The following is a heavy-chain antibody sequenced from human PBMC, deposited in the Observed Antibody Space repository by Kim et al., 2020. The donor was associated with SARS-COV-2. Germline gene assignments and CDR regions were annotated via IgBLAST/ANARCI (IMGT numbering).Heavy chain of an antibody. D-gene: IGHD3-10*01. V-gene: IGHV4-31*02. J-gene: IGHJ5*02. Sequence: YYNPSLKSRVTISVDPSKNQFSLKLSSVTAADTAVYYCAARFGDFNWFDPWGQGTLVTVSS. CDR3: AARFGDFNWFDP.